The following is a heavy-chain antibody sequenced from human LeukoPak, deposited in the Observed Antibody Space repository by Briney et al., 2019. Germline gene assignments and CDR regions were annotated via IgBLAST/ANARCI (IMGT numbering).Heavy chain of an antibody. CDR2: IYTSGST. CDR1: GGSISSYY. V-gene: IGHV4-4*07. Sequence: SETLSLTCTASGGSISSYYWSWIRQPAGKGLEWIGRIYTSGSTNYNPSLKSRVTMSVETSKNQFSLKLSSVTAADTAVYYCARMGVAHYYYYYMDVCGKGTTVTDSS. CDR3: ARMGVAHYYYYYMDV. D-gene: IGHD1-26*01. J-gene: IGHJ6*03.